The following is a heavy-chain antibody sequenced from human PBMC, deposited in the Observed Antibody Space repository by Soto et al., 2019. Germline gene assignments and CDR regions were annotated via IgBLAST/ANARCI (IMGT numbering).Heavy chain of an antibody. CDR2: INPNSGGT. CDR1: GYTFTGYY. Sequence: QVQLVQSGAEVKKPGASVKVSCKASGYTFTGYYMHWVRQAPGQGLEWMGWINPNSGGTNYAQKFRGRVTMTRDTSISTAYMELSRLRSDDTAVYYCARGEGFLEWLSTKPDFDYWGQGTLVTVSS. D-gene: IGHD3-3*01. V-gene: IGHV1-2*02. CDR3: ARGEGFLEWLSTKPDFDY. J-gene: IGHJ4*02.